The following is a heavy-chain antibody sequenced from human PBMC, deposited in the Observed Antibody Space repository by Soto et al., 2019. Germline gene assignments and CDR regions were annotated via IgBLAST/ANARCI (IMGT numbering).Heavy chain of an antibody. Sequence: SETLSLTCTVSGVSISSSSYYWGWIRQPPGKGLEWIGSIYYSGSTYYNPSLKSRVTISVDTSKNQFSLKLSSVTAADTAVYYCARQNGRIGVYFGYYGMDVWGQGTTVTVSS. J-gene: IGHJ6*02. CDR2: IYYSGST. CDR1: GVSISSSSYY. CDR3: ARQNGRIGVYFGYYGMDV. V-gene: IGHV4-39*01. D-gene: IGHD2-8*01.